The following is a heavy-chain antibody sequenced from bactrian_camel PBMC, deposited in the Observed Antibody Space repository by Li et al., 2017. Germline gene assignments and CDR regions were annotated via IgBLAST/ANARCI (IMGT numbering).Heavy chain of an antibody. J-gene: IGHJ7*01. CDR1: GYTRWSVN. V-gene: IGHV3S53*01. Sequence: QVQLVESGGGSVQAGGSLRLSCVVSGYTRWSVNMAWFRQAPGNEREAVAGMESDGTTSYADSVKGRFSISRDYAKSTFYLQMNGLKPEDTGMYYCATIYELACSVGTCYHGMDQWS. D-gene: IGHD1*01. CDR2: MESDGTT.